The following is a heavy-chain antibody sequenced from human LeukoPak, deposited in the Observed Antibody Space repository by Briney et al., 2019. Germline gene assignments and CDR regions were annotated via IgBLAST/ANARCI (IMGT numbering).Heavy chain of an antibody. J-gene: IGHJ3*02. CDR3: ASGFPPPALGAFDI. CDR1: GFTISSNS. D-gene: IGHD3-16*01. Sequence: PGGSLRLSCTVSGFTISSNSMSWVRQAPGKGLEWVSFIYSSVTHYSDSVKGRFTISRDNSKNTLFLQMNSLRAEDTAVYYCASGFPPPALGAFDIWGQGTMVTVSS. V-gene: IGHV3-53*01. CDR2: IYSSVT.